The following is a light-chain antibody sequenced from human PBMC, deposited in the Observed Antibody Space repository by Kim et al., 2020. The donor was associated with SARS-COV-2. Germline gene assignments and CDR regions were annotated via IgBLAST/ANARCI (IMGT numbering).Light chain of an antibody. J-gene: IGLJ2*01. CDR2: DVT. V-gene: IGLV2-14*03. Sequence: GQSITISCTGTSSVVGGYNYVSWYQQHPDKAPKLMIYDVTYRPSGVSTRFSGSKSGNTAFLTISGLQAEDEADYYCTSYTSTITVVFGGGTQLTVL. CDR1: SSVVGGYNY. CDR3: TSYTSTITVV.